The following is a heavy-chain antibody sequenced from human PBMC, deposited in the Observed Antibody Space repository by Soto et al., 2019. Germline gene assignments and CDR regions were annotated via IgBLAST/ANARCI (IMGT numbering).Heavy chain of an antibody. Sequence: XGALILSCAAAGVTCSSYAMHWVRQAPGRGLEWVAVISYDGSNKYYADSVKGRFTISRDNSKNTLYLQMNSLRAEDTAVYYCAREYSYGYPASVTQTAGSWRQGTLVPVSS. CDR1: GVTCSSYA. J-gene: IGHJ1*01. CDR3: AREYSYGYPASVTQTAGS. V-gene: IGHV3-30-3*01. D-gene: IGHD5-18*01. CDR2: ISYDGSNK.